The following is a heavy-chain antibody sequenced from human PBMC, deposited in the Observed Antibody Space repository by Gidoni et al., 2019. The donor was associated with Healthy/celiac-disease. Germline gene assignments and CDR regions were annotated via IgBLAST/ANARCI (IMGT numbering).Heavy chain of an antibody. D-gene: IGHD3-9*01. CDR1: GFTFSSYA. CDR3: AKVYFVNGMDV. V-gene: IGHV3-23*01. J-gene: IGHJ6*02. CDR2: ISGSGGST. Sequence: EVQLLESGGGLVQPGGSLSLSCAASGFTFSSYAMSWVRQPPGKGLELVSAISGSGGSTYYADSVKGRFTISRDNSKNTLYLPMNSLRAEDTAVYYCAKVYFVNGMDVWGQGTTVTVSS.